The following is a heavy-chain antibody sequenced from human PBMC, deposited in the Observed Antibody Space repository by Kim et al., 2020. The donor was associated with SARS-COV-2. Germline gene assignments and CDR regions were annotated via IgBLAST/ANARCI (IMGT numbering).Heavy chain of an antibody. CDR3: ARVYCSSTSCYGVVDY. J-gene: IGHJ4*02. Sequence: GGSLRLSCAASGFTFSSYSMNWVRQAPGKGLEWVSSISSSSSYIYYADSVKGRFTISRDNAKNSLYLQMNSLRAEDTAVYYCARVYCSSTSCYGVVDYWGQVPLVTVSA. CDR1: GFTFSSYS. V-gene: IGHV3-21*01. D-gene: IGHD2-2*01. CDR2: ISSSSSYI.